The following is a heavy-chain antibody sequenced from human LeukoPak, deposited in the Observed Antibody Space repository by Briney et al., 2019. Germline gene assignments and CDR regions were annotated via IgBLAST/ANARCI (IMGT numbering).Heavy chain of an antibody. J-gene: IGHJ4*02. D-gene: IGHD5/OR15-5a*01. CDR2: INPNTGGT. Sequence: GASVKVSCKTSGDTFSGSYIHWLRQAPGQGLEWMGWINPNTGGTTYAQRFHGRVTMTRDSSISTASMELSTLRSDDTAVYSCARGRSGNSVGPGGCFDLWGQGTLVTVSS. V-gene: IGHV1-2*02. CDR1: GDTFSGSY. CDR3: ARGRSGNSVGPGGCFDL.